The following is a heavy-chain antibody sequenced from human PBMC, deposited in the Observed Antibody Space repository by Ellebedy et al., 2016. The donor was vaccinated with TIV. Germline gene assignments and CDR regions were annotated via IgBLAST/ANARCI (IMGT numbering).Heavy chain of an antibody. J-gene: IGHJ4*02. V-gene: IGHV1-69*04. Sequence: AASVKVSCKASGGTFSSYAISWVRQAPGQGLEWMGRIIPILGIANYAQKFQGRVTITADKSTSTAYMELSSLRSEDTAVYYCARDTDNYGDYEYYAYWGQGTLVTVSS. CDR1: GGTFSSYA. CDR2: IIPILGIA. CDR3: ARDTDNYGDYEYYAY. D-gene: IGHD4-17*01.